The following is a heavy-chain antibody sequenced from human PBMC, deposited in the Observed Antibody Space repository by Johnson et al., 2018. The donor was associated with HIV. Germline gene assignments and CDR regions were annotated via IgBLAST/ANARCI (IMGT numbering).Heavy chain of an antibody. CDR1: GFIFSNAW. CDR2: INQDGSEK. J-gene: IGHJ3*02. D-gene: IGHD6-6*01. V-gene: IGHV3-7*05. Sequence: VQLVESGGGMVKPEGSLRLSCAASGFIFSNAWMSWVRQAPGKGLEWVANINQDGSEKYYVDSVKGRFTISRDNAKNSLYLQMNSLRVEDTGVYYCARGASSSNSFDIWGQGTMVTVSS. CDR3: ARGASSSNSFDI.